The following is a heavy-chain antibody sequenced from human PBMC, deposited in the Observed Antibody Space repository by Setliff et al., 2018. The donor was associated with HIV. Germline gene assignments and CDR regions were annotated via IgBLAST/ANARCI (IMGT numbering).Heavy chain of an antibody. CDR2: IIPMFGTG. Sequence: SVKVSCKASGGTFSSYGISWVRQAPGQGLEWMGAIIPMFGTGFYAQKFQGRVTITTDESRTTSYMELSSLRFEDTDVYFCARVAHSSSYHYYGMDVWGQGTTVTV. CDR1: GGTFSSYG. V-gene: IGHV1-69*05. CDR3: ARVAHSSSYHYYGMDV. D-gene: IGHD6-19*01. J-gene: IGHJ6*02.